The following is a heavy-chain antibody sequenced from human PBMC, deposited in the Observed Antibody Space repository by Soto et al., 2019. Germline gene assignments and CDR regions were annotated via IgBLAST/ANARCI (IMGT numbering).Heavy chain of an antibody. V-gene: IGHV4-39*01. J-gene: IGHJ4*02. CDR2: IYYSGSA. Sequence: SETLSLTCTVSGGSISSSSYYWGWIRQPPGKGPEWIGSIYYSGSAYYNPSLKSRVTISVDTSKNQFSLKLSSVTAADTAVYYCARRRRGSGYGDFDYWGQGTLVTVSS. CDR3: ARRRRGSGYGDFDY. CDR1: GGSISSSSYY. D-gene: IGHD3-3*01.